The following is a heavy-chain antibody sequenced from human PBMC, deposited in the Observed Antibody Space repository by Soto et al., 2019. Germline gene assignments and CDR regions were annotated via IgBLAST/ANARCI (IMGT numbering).Heavy chain of an antibody. J-gene: IGHJ3*01. Sequence: QLQESGPGLVKPSETLSLTCTVSGASVSSRNDNWGWIRQPPVKGLEWLGSIYGGGKTNYNPSLKSRVTITVESSKNHFSLKLRSVTAADTAVYCCARHEGDTYVAPSGALALCGQGTRDRVS. D-gene: IGHD1-26*01. V-gene: IGHV4-39*01. CDR3: ARHEGDTYVAPSGALAL. CDR2: IYGGGKT. CDR1: GASVSSRNDN.